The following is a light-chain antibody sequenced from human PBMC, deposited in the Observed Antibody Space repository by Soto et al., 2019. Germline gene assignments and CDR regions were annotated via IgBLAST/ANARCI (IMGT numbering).Light chain of an antibody. J-gene: IGLJ2*01. CDR1: SSDVGGYNY. Sequence: QSALTQPRSVSGSPGQSVTISCTGTSSDVGGYNYVSWFQHHPGEAPKLMIYDVTKRPSGVPDRFSGSKSGNTASLTISGLQAEDEADYYCCSYAGRYTFLFGGGTKLTVL. V-gene: IGLV2-11*01. CDR2: DVT. CDR3: CSYAGRYTFL.